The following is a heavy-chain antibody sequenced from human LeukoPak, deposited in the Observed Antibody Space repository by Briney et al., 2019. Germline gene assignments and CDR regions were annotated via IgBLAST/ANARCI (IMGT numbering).Heavy chain of an antibody. D-gene: IGHD1-1*01. CDR3: ARSPTGRSWFDP. CDR1: GGTFSSYA. V-gene: IGHV1-69*06. CDR2: AIPIFGTP. J-gene: IGHJ5*02. Sequence: GASVKVSCKASGGTFSSYAISWVRQAPGQGLEWMGRAIPIFGTPNYAQKFQGRVTITADKSTTTAYMELSSLRSEDTAVYYCARSPTGRSWFDPWGQGTLVTVSS.